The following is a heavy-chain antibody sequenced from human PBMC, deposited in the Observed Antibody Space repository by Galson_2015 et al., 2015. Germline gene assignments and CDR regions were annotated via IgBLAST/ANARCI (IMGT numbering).Heavy chain of an antibody. Sequence: SLRLSCAASGFTFNNYWMSWVRQAPGKGLEWVANIKQDGSEKYYVDSVKGRFTISRDNAKNSLYLQMNSLRAEDTAVYYCARRYFDLWGRGTLVTVSS. CDR1: GFTFNNYW. J-gene: IGHJ2*01. CDR3: ARRYFDL. V-gene: IGHV3-7*01. CDR2: IKQDGSEK.